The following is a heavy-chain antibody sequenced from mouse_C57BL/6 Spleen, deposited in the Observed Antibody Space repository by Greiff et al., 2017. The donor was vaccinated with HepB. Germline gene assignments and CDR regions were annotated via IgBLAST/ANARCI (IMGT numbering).Heavy chain of an antibody. Sequence: QVQLQQPGAELVKPGASVKMSCKASGYTFTSYWITWVKQRPGQGLEWIGDIYPGSGSTNYNEKFKSKATLTVDKSSSTAYMQLSSLTSEDSAVYFCSRYYCNYARYAMDYWVQGTSVTVSS. CDR1: GYTFTSYW. D-gene: IGHD2-1*01. CDR3: SRYYCNYARYAMDY. CDR2: IYPGSGST. V-gene: IGHV1-55*01. J-gene: IGHJ4*01.